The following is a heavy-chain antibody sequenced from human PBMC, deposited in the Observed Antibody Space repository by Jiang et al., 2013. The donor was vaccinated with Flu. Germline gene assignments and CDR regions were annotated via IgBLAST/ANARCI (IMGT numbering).Heavy chain of an antibody. CDR3: ARLYDYVLGSAC. D-gene: IGHD3-16*01. J-gene: IGHJ4*02. V-gene: IGHV4-4*02. Sequence: TTDHWWSWVRQPPGKGLEWIGEVHHSGSTNYNPSLKSRVTVSLDKSKNQFSLKLSSVTAADTAVYYCARLYDYVLGSACWGQGTLVTVSS. CDR2: VHHSGST. CDR1: TTDHW.